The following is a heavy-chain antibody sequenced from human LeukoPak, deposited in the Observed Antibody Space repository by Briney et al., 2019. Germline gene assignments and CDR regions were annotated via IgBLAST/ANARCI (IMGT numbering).Heavy chain of an antibody. CDR2: INHSGST. CDR1: GGSFSGYY. V-gene: IGHV4-34*01. J-gene: IGHJ4*02. D-gene: IGHD3-9*01. Sequence: PSETLSLTCAVYGGSFSGYYWSWIRQPPGKGLEWIGEINHSGSTNYNPSLKSRVTISVDTSKNQFSLKLSSVTAADTAVYYCARGGGYYDIFLFDYWGQGTLVTVSS. CDR3: ARGGGYYDIFLFDY.